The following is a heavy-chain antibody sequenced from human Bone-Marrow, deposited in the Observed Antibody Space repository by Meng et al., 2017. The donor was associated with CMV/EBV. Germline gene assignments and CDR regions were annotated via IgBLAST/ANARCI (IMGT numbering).Heavy chain of an antibody. CDR2: ISYDGSNK. V-gene: IGHV3-30-3*01. CDR1: SYA. Sequence: SYAMHWVRQAPGKGLEWVAVISYDGSNKYYADSVKGRFTISRDNSKNTLYLQMNSLRAEDTAVYYCARDSLYYDFWSGYYSEHYFDYWGQGTLVTVSS. CDR3: ARDSLYYDFWSGYYSEHYFDY. J-gene: IGHJ4*02. D-gene: IGHD3-3*01.